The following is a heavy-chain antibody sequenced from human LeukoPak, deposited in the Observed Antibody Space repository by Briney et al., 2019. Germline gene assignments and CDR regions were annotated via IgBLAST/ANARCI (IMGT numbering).Heavy chain of an antibody. Sequence: GGSLRLSCAGSGFIFSREAMSWVRQAPGKGLEWVSSISGSGGNTYYADSVKGRFTISRDNSNSTAYLQMNSLRAEDTAVYYCAKDVFFWSGYRDNDSWGQGTLVTVSS. V-gene: IGHV3-23*01. CDR2: ISGSGGNT. J-gene: IGHJ4*02. D-gene: IGHD3-3*01. CDR1: GFIFSREA. CDR3: AKDVFFWSGYRDNDS.